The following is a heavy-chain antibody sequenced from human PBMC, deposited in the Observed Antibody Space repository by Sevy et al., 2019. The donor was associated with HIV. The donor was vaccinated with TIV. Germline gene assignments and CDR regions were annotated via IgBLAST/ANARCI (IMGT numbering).Heavy chain of an antibody. V-gene: IGHV1-46*01. D-gene: IGHD3-16*01. CDR3: TRVRSFGFEY. Sequence: GESLKISCKTAGYNFTSYYIHWVRQAPGQGLEWMGIITPSGDTTTYSQKFQGRVTMTSDTSTSTVYMELSSLRYDDTAVYYCTRVRSFGFEYWGQGTLVTVSS. CDR1: GYNFTSYY. CDR2: ITPSGDTT. J-gene: IGHJ4*02.